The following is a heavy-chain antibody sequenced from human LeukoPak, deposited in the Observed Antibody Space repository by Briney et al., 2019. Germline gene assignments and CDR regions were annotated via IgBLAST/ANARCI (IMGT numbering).Heavy chain of an antibody. V-gene: IGHV4-59*01. J-gene: IGHJ1*01. D-gene: IGHD6-19*01. Sequence: SETLSLTCTVSGGSINTYFWSWIRQPPGKGLERIGYIYYSGSTNYNPSLKSRVTISVDTSKNQFSLKLSSVTAADTAVYYCARGVTGGWYGDFQHWGQGTLVTVSS. CDR1: GGSINTYF. CDR3: ARGVTGGWYGDFQH. CDR2: IYYSGST.